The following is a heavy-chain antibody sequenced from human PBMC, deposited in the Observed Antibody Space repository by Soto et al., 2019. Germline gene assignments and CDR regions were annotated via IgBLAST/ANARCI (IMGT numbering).Heavy chain of an antibody. Sequence: QVQLVQSGAEVKKPGASVKVSCKASGYTFTGYYMNWVRQAPGQGLEWMGWNNPNSGGTNHAQKVQGWVTMTRDTSTSTAYMEMSRLRSDDTAVYYGARDQAEDGTIFCMDVWGQGTTVSVAS. V-gene: IGHV1-2*04. CDR3: ARDQAEDGTIFCMDV. CDR2: NNPNSGGT. CDR1: GYTFTGYY. J-gene: IGHJ6*02. D-gene: IGHD6-13*01.